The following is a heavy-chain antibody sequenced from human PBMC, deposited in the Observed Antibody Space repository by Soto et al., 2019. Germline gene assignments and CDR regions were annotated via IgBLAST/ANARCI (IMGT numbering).Heavy chain of an antibody. CDR2: MTGDGRTT. J-gene: IGHJ4*02. CDR3: ATAEVDY. CDR1: GFTFGDYW. V-gene: IGHV3-74*03. Sequence: GGSLRLSCAASGFTFGDYWMHWVRQPPGKGPEWVSRMTGDGRTTQYADSVKGRFTASRDNAKSTLYLQMNSLRAEDTAVYYCATAEVDYWGPGTLVTISS.